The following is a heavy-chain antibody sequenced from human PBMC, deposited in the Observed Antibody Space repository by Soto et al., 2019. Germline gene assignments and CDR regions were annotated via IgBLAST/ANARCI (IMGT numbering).Heavy chain of an antibody. Sequence: EVQLLESGGGLVQPGGSLRLSCAASGFTFSSYTMSWVRQGPGKGLEWVSGISSSGGSTVYADSVKGRFTMSRDNFKNTLYLQMNSLRAEDTAVHDCANGWGAYWGQGTPVTVSS. D-gene: IGHD6-19*01. CDR1: GFTFSSYT. V-gene: IGHV3-23*01. J-gene: IGHJ4*02. CDR3: ANGWGAY. CDR2: ISSSGGST.